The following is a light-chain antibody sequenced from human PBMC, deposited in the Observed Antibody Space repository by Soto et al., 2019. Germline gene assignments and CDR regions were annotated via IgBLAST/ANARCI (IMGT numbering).Light chain of an antibody. CDR3: QQRFNWPRFT. CDR2: DAS. V-gene: IGKV3-11*01. CDR1: QSVSSY. J-gene: IGKJ2*01. Sequence: EIVLTQSPATLSLSPGERATLSCRASQSVSSYLAWYQQKPGQAPRLLIYDASNRATGIPARFSGGGSGTDFTLTIRSLEPEDFAVYYCQQRFNWPRFTLGQGTKLEIK.